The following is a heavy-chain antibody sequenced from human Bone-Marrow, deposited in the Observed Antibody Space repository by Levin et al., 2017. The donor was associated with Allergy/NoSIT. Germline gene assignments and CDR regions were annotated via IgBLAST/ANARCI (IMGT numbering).Heavy chain of an antibody. D-gene: IGHD4-17*01. CDR3: ARNGFYGDNGWGDAFDL. J-gene: IGHJ3*01. CDR2: IHHSGTT. Sequence: SETLSLTCTVSGAPISTFYWSWIRQPPGKGLEWIAFIHHSGTTNYNPSLKSRVTLSLDASKKQISLKLSSVTAADTAVYYCARNGFYGDNGWGDAFDLWGHGTMVTVSS. CDR1: GAPISTFY. V-gene: IGHV4-59*01.